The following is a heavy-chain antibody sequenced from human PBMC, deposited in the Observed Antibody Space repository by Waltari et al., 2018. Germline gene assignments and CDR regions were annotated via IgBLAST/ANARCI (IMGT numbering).Heavy chain of an antibody. J-gene: IGHJ3*02. CDR1: GGSISSYY. Sequence: QVQLQESGSGLVKPSETLSLTCTVPGGSISSYYWSWIRQPPGKGLEWIGYIYYSGSTNYNPSLKSRVTISVDTSKNQFSLKLSSVTAADTAVYYCARGPYYYDSSGYYYAAFDIWGQGTMVTVSS. V-gene: IGHV4-59*01. CDR3: ARGPYYYDSSGYYYAAFDI. D-gene: IGHD3-22*01. CDR2: IYYSGST.